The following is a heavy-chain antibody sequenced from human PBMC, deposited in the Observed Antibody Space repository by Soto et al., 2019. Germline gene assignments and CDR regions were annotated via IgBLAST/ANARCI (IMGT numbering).Heavy chain of an antibody. D-gene: IGHD3-10*01. CDR2: ISPSSSKI. Sequence: GGSLRLSCVASGFTFRDYSMNWVRQAPGKGLECISYISPSSSKIYYAESVKGRFTISRDNARNSLYLHMNSLRDEDTAVYYCARGIGYYDSKSYYYFDSWGQGTLVTAPQ. CDR3: ARGIGYYDSKSYYYFDS. J-gene: IGHJ4*02. CDR1: GFTFRDYS. V-gene: IGHV3-48*02.